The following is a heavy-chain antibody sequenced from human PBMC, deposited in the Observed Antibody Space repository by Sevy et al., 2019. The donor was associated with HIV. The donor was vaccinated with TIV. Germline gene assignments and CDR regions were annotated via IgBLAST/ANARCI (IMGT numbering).Heavy chain of an antibody. V-gene: IGHV3-73*01. J-gene: IGHJ4*02. CDR3: VRYYIDCSGGSCSSDYFDY. CDR2: IKNKGNNYAT. CDR1: GFTFSGSA. D-gene: IGHD2-15*01. Sequence: GGSLRLSCAASGFTFSGSAMHWVRQASGKGLEWIGRIKNKGNNYATADGASVKGRFTISRDDSKNTAYLQMNSLKTEDTAMYYCVRYYIDCSGGSCSSDYFDYWGQGTLVTVSS.